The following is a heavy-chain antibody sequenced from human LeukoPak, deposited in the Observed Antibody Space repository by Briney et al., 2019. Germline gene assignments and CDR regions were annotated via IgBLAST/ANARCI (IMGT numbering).Heavy chain of an antibody. V-gene: IGHV3-33*01. CDR2: IWSDGSDK. J-gene: IGHJ4*02. D-gene: IGHD1-20*01. CDR1: GFTFSSYG. CDR3: ARDDYITSSLDY. Sequence: GRSLRLSCAASGFTFSSYGIHWVRQAPGKGLEWVAVIWSDGSDKFYADSVTGRFIISRDNTKNTLYLQMNSLTAEDTAVYYCARDDYITSSLDYWGRGTLVTVSS.